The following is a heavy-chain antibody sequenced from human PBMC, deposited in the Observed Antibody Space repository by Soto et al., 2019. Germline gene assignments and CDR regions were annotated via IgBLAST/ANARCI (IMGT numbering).Heavy chain of an antibody. CDR2: VSWTGAYT. CDR1: GFNFDDYA. CDR3: ARDIFRTITTIDY. V-gene: IGHV3-9*01. J-gene: IGHJ4*02. Sequence: EVQLVESGGGLVQPGRSLRLSCAASGFNFDDYAMHWVRQAPGKGLEWVSGVSWTGAYTGYAASVKGRFTISRDNAKSSLYLEMNSLRPEDTAVYYCARDIFRTITTIDYWGQGTLVTVSS. D-gene: IGHD1-1*01.